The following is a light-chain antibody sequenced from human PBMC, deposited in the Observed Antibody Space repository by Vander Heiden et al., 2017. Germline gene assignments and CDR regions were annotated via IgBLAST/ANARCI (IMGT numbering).Light chain of an antibody. CDR1: QSISSY. J-gene: IGKJ5*01. Sequence: DLQLTQFPSSLSASVVDRVTITCRASQSISSYLNWYQQKPGKAPKLLIYAASSMQSGVPSRFSGSGSGTDFTLTISSLQPEDFATYYCQQSYSTPPITFGQGTRLEIK. CDR2: AAS. CDR3: QQSYSTPPIT. V-gene: IGKV1-39*01.